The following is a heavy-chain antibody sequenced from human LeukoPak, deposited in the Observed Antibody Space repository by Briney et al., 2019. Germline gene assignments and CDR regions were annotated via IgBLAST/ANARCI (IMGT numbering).Heavy chain of an antibody. J-gene: IGHJ4*02. V-gene: IGHV4-34*01. CDR1: GGSFSGYY. D-gene: IGHD5-18*01. Sequence: SETLSLTCAVYGGSFSGYYWSWIRQPPGKGLEWIGEINHSGSTNYNPSLKSRVTISVDTSKNQFSLKLSSVTAADTAVYYCAINTAMGSKGEFDYWGQGTLVTVSS. CDR2: INHSGST. CDR3: AINTAMGSKGEFDY.